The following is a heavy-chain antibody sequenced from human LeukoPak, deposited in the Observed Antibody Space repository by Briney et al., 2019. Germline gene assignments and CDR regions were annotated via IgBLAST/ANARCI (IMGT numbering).Heavy chain of an antibody. CDR1: GFTFDDYA. CDR2: ISGNGGST. V-gene: IGHV3-43*02. J-gene: IGHJ2*01. CDR3: AKGGRYQDWYFDL. Sequence: GSLRLSCAASGFTFDDYAMHWVRQAPGKGLEWVSLISGNGGSTYYADSVKGRFTISRDNSKNSLYLQMNSLRTEDAALYYCAKGGRYQDWYFDLWGRGALVTVSS. D-gene: IGHD3-9*01.